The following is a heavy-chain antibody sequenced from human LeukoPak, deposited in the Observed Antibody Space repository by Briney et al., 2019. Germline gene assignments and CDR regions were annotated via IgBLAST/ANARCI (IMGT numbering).Heavy chain of an antibody. CDR3: ARDSVWQLDLSPDDAFDI. V-gene: IGHV3-30*04. CDR1: GFTFSRYS. J-gene: IGHJ3*02. Sequence: GGSLRLSCTASGFTFSRYSMHWVRQAPGKALDWVAVISYDGTNKYHADSVKGRFSISRDNSKNTLYLQMKGLRAEDTAVYYCARDSVWQLDLSPDDAFDIWGQGTMVTVSS. D-gene: IGHD1-7*01. CDR2: ISYDGTNK.